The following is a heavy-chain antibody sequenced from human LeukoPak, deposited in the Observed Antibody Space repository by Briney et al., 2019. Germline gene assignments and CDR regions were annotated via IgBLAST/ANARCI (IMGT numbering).Heavy chain of an antibody. Sequence: PSETLSLTCTVSGGSISSGGYYWSWIRQHPGKGLEWIGYIYYSGSTYYNPSLKSRVTISVDTSKNQFSLKLSSVTAADTAVYYCARLRYGSGWYKRFWFDPWGQGTLVTVSS. J-gene: IGHJ5*02. CDR1: GGSISSGGYY. D-gene: IGHD6-19*01. CDR3: ARLRYGSGWYKRFWFDP. CDR2: IYYSGST. V-gene: IGHV4-31*03.